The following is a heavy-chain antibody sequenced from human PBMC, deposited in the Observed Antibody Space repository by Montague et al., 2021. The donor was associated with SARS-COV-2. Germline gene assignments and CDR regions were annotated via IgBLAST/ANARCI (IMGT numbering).Heavy chain of an antibody. J-gene: IGHJ6*02. CDR2: IYYSGST. V-gene: IGHV4-59*01. Sequence: SETLSLTCTVSGGSISSYYWSWIRQPPGKGLEWTGYIYYSGSTNYKPSLKSRVTISVDTSKNQFSLKLSSVTAADTAVYYCAREGSGRGYYYYGMDVWGQGTTVTVSS. CDR1: GGSISSYY. CDR3: AREGSGRGYYYYGMDV. D-gene: IGHD3-10*01.